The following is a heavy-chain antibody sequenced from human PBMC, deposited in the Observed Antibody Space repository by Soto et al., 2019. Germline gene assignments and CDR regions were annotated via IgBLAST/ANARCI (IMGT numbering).Heavy chain of an antibody. J-gene: IGHJ3*02. CDR2: INRDGSKK. V-gene: IGHV3-7*05. D-gene: IGHD6-13*01. CDR3: ARDVSPGSSSLYIDAFDI. CDR1: GFTLSAYW. Sequence: EVQLEESGGDLVQPGGSLRLPCAASGFTLSAYWMTWVRQAPGKGLEWVANINRDGSKKSYLDSVRGRFTISRDNVGNSLYLQMDSLRADDTALYYCARDVSPGSSSLYIDAFDIWGQGTMVTVSS.